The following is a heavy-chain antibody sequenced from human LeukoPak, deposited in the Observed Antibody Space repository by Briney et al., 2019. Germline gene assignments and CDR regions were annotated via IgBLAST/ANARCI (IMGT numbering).Heavy chain of an antibody. V-gene: IGHV4-30-2*01. Sequence: SETLSLTCAVSGGSISSGGYSWSWIRQPPGKGLEWIGYIYHSGSTYYNPSLKSRVTISVDRSKNQFSLKLSSVTAADTAVYYCARAPAAYYFDYWGQGTLVTVSS. CDR3: ARAPAAYYFDY. J-gene: IGHJ4*02. CDR2: IYHSGST. CDR1: GGSISSGGYS. D-gene: IGHD2-2*01.